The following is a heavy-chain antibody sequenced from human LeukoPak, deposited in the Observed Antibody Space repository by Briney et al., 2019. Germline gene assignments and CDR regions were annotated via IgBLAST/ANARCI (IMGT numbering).Heavy chain of an antibody. CDR1: GFTFSSYS. CDR3: ARGTYYDFWSGYLPYDY. Sequence: GGSLRLSCAASGFTFSSYSMNWVRQAPGKGLEWVSYISSSSNTIYYADSVKGRFTISRDNAKNSLYLQMNSLRAEDTAVYYCARGTYYDFWSGYLPYDYWGQGTLVTVSS. J-gene: IGHJ4*02. D-gene: IGHD3-3*01. CDR2: ISSSSNTI. V-gene: IGHV3-48*01.